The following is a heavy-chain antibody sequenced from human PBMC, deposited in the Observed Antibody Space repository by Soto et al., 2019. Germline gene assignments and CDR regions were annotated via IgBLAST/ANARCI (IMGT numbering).Heavy chain of an antibody. D-gene: IGHD3-22*01. CDR2: LYYGRSA. V-gene: IGHV4-59*01. CDR3: ALRSMAVVPEY. Sequence: QVQLQESGPGLVKPSETLSLTCAVSGDSISSYYCMWIRQPPGKGLESIGYLYYGRSANYNPSLKSPVTLSVDTSTNQCSLTLMSMTAADTAVYYCALRSMAVVPEYWGQGTLVTVSS. J-gene: IGHJ4*02. CDR1: GDSISSYY.